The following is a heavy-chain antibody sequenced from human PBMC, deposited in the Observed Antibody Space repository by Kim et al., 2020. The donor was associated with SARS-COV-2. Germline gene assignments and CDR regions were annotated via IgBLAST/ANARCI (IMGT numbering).Heavy chain of an antibody. D-gene: IGHD3-10*01. V-gene: IGHV4-4*02. CDR3: ASPGLNYGSGPWDAFDI. J-gene: IGHJ3*02. Sequence: LKSRVTISVDKSKNQFSLKLSSVTAADTAVYYCASPGLNYGSGPWDAFDIWGQGTMVTVSS.